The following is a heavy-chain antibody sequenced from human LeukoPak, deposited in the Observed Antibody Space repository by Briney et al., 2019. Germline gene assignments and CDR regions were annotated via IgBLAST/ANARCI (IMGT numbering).Heavy chain of an antibody. D-gene: IGHD3-9*01. CDR3: ARSYYDILTGYAAPWYFDL. Sequence: SETLSLTCTVSGGSISSYYWSWIRQPPGKGLEWIGYIYYSGSTNYNPSLESRVTISVDTSKNQFSLKLSSVTAADTAVYYCARSYYDILTGYAAPWYFDLWGRGTLVTVSS. CDR1: GGSISSYY. V-gene: IGHV4-59*01. J-gene: IGHJ2*01. CDR2: IYYSGST.